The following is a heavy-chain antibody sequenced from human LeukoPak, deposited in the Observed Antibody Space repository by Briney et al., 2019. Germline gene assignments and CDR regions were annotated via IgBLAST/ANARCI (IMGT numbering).Heavy chain of an antibody. CDR1: GGSICSYY. V-gene: IGHV4-59*12. CDR2: IYYSGST. CDR3: ARDLGYSGFDWAP. D-gene: IGHD5-12*01. J-gene: IGHJ5*02. Sequence: SETLSLTCTVSGGSICSYYWSWIRQPPGKGLEWIGYIYYSGSTNYNPSLKSRVTISVDTSKNQFSLNLTSVTAADAAVYYCARDLGYSGFDWAPWGQGTLVTVSS.